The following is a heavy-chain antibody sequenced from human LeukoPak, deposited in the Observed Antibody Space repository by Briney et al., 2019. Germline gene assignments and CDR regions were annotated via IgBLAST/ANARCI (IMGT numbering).Heavy chain of an antibody. V-gene: IGHV3-21*01. CDR2: ISSSSSYI. CDR3: ARDGAAAAGTFDY. D-gene: IGHD6-13*01. CDR1: GFTFSSYS. Sequence: GGSLRLSCAAPGFTFSSYSMNWVRQAPGKGLEWVSSISSSSSYIYYADSVKGRFTISRDNAKNSLYLQMNSLRAEDTAVYYCARDGAAAAGTFDYWGQGTLVTVSS. J-gene: IGHJ4*02.